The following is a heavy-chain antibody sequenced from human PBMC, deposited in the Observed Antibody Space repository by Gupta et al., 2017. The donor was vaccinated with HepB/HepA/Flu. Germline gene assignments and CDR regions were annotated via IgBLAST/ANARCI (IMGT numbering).Heavy chain of an antibody. CDR1: GFTFSSYG. Sequence: QVQLVESGGGVVQPGRSLRLSCAASGFTFSSYGMHWVRQAPGKGLEWVAVIWYDGGTKTNGDPGKGQLPIPRDNSKKTLFLQRNTLGAEKTAGYSWPGTEGGWINKPPGIYFWGLDIWGLETLVPSPQ. J-gene: IGHJ4*02. D-gene: IGHD3-3*01. CDR3: PGTEGGWINKPPGIYFWGLDI. V-gene: IGHV3-33*01. CDR2: IWYDGGTK.